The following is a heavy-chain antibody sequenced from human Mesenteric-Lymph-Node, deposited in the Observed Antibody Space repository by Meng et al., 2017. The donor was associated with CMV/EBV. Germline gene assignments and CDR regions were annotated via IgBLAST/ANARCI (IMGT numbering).Heavy chain of an antibody. CDR1: GFTFDDYA. V-gene: IGHV3-43D*04. CDR2: ISWDGGST. Sequence: GGSLRLSCAASGFTFDDYAMHWVRQAPGKGLEWVSLISWDGGSTYYADSVKGRFTISRDNSKNSLYLQMNSLRAEDTAVYYCARAFGRDRSIEPRLVDNWGQGTLVTVSS. CDR3: ARAFGRDRSIEPRLVDN. J-gene: IGHJ4*02. D-gene: IGHD6-6*01.